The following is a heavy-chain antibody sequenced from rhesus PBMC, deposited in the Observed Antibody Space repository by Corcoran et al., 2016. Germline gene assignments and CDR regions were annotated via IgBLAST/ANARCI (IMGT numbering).Heavy chain of an antibody. J-gene: IGHJ4*01. CDR1: GDSISSSNW. CDR2: IGGSSGST. D-gene: IGHD5-24*01. Sequence: QVQLQESGPGLVKPSETLSLTCAVSGDSISSSNWWSWIHQPPGQGLEWIGYIGGSSGSTYYNPSLKSRVTISTDTSKNQFSLKLSSVTAADTAVYYCARNTVGTVRYSWNDASPTYWGQGVLVTVSS. V-gene: IGHV4-65*02. CDR3: ARNTVGTVRYSWNDASPTY.